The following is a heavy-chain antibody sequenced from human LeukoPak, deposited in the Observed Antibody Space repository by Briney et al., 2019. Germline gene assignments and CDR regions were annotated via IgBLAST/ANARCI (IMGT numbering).Heavy chain of an antibody. Sequence: KPSETLSLTCAVYGGSFSGYYWSWIRQPPGKGLEWIGEINHSGSTNYNPSLKSRVTISVDTSKNQFSLKLSSVTAADTAVYYCARALPLAWYYGSGRKAFDIWGQGTMVTVSS. CDR1: GGSFSGYY. CDR2: INHSGST. D-gene: IGHD3-10*01. V-gene: IGHV4-34*01. CDR3: ARALPLAWYYGSGRKAFDI. J-gene: IGHJ3*02.